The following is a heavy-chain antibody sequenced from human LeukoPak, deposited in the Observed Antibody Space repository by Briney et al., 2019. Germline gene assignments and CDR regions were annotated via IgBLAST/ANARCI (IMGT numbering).Heavy chain of an antibody. V-gene: IGHV3-7*04. D-gene: IGHD3-3*01. J-gene: IGHJ4*02. Sequence: GGSLRLSCTASGFTFGDHAMSWVRQAPGKGLEWVANIKQDGSEKYYVDSVKGRFTISRDNAKNSLYLQMNSLRAEDTAVYYCARGYDFEFEYWGQGTLVTVSS. CDR2: IKQDGSEK. CDR1: GFTFGDHA. CDR3: ARGYDFEFEY.